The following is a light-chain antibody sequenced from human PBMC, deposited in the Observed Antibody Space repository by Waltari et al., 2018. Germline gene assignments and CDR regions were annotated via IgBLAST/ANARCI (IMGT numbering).Light chain of an antibody. CDR2: DAS. Sequence: EIVLTQSPATLSLSPGERATLSCRASQNVDSYLAWYQPKPGQAPRLLIYDASNRATGMPARVSGSGSGTDFTLTISSLEPEDFAVYYCQQRRNWPLTVGGGTKVEIK. CDR1: QNVDSY. V-gene: IGKV3-11*01. J-gene: IGKJ4*01. CDR3: QQRRNWPLT.